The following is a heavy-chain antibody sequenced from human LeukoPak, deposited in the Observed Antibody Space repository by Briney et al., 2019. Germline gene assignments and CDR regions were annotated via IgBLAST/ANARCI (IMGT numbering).Heavy chain of an antibody. V-gene: IGHV3-7*01. Sequence: GGSLRLSCAASGFTLSSYWMNWVRQAPGKGLEWVANIKQDGSEKYYVDSVKGRFTISRDNAKNSLYLQMNSLRAEDTAVYYCAKDGVGYWGQGTLVTVSS. CDR1: GFTLSSYW. CDR3: AKDGVGY. D-gene: IGHD1-26*01. CDR2: IKQDGSEK. J-gene: IGHJ4*02.